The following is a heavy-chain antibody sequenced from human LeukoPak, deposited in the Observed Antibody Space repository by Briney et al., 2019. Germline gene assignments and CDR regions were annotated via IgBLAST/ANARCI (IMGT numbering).Heavy chain of an antibody. V-gene: IGHV4-34*01. Sequence: SSETLSLTCAVYGGSFSGYYWNWIRQPPGKGLEWIGEISHNENTSYSPSLKSRLTISIDTSKNQFSLKLSSVTAADTAVYYCASSGSRWLIDKTYSPYWGQGTLVTVSS. J-gene: IGHJ4*02. D-gene: IGHD3-22*01. CDR3: ASSGSRWLIDKTYSPY. CDR1: GGSFSGYY. CDR2: ISHNENT.